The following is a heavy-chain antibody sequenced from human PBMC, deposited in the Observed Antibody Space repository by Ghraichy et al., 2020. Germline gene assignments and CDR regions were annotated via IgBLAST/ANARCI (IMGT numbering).Heavy chain of an antibody. CDR2: IYYSGST. CDR1: GGSISSYY. Sequence: SETLSLTCTVSGGSISSYYWSWIRQPPGKGLEWIGYIYYSGSTNYNPSLKSRVTISVDTSKNQFSLKLSSVTAADTAVYYCARSSGWPDSGYYYMDVWGKGTTVTVSS. V-gene: IGHV4-59*01. J-gene: IGHJ6*03. D-gene: IGHD6-19*01. CDR3: ARSSGWPDSGYYYMDV.